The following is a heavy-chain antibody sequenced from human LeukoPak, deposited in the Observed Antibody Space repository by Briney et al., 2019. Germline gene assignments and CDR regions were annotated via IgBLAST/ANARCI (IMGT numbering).Heavy chain of an antibody. Sequence: SETLSLTCTVSGGSISSYYWSWIRQPPGKGLEWIGYIYYSGSTNYNPSLKSRVTISVDTSKNQFSLKLSSVTAADTAVYYCARDLGVWGSYRQSFDYWGQGTLVTVSS. V-gene: IGHV4-59*12. CDR1: GGSISSYY. CDR3: ARDLGVWGSYRQSFDY. CDR2: IYYSGST. D-gene: IGHD3-16*02. J-gene: IGHJ4*02.